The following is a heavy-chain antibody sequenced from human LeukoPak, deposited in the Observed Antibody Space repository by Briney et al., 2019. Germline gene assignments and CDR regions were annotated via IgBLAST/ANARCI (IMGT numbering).Heavy chain of an antibody. CDR3: AARIPRTIAAIFY. Sequence: GGSLRLSCAASGFTFSSYWMSWVRQPPGKGLEWVANIKQDGSEKYYADSVKGRFTISRDNAKNSLYLQMNSLRAEDTAVYYCAARIPRTIAAIFYWGQGTLVTVSS. V-gene: IGHV3-7*03. CDR2: IKQDGSEK. CDR1: GFTFSSYW. J-gene: IGHJ4*02. D-gene: IGHD6-13*01.